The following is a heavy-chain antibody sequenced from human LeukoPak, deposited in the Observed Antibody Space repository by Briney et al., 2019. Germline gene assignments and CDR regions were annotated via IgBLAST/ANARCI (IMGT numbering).Heavy chain of an antibody. J-gene: IGHJ4*02. CDR1: GFTFSSYS. V-gene: IGHV3-21*01. CDR2: ISSSSSYI. CDR3: ARDGHTPRDY. Sequence: GGSLRLSCAASGFTFSSYSMNWVRQPPGKGLEWVSSISSSSSYIYYADSVKGRFTISRDNAKDSLYLQMNSLRAEDTAVYYCARDGHTPRDYWGQGTLVTVSS.